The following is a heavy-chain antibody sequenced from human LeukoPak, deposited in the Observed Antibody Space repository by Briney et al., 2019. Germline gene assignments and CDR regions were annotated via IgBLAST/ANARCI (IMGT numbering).Heavy chain of an antibody. CDR2: INASGGST. CDR3: ARGGSVIVVVIDFDY. V-gene: IGHV1-46*01. D-gene: IGHD3-22*01. Sequence: ASVKVSCKASGYTFTSYYMHWVRQAPGQGLEWMGIINASGGSTSYAQKFQGRVTMTRDTSTSTVYMELSSLRSEDTAVYYCARGGSVIVVVIDFDYWGQGTLVTASS. CDR1: GYTFTSYY. J-gene: IGHJ4*02.